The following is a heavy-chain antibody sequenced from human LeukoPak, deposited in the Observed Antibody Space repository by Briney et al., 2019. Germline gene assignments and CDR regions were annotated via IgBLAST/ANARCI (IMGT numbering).Heavy chain of an antibody. J-gene: IGHJ6*03. CDR2: IYYSGST. CDR1: GGSISSHY. CDR3: ATDSSSFPYYYYYMDV. V-gene: IGHV4-59*11. D-gene: IGHD6-6*01. Sequence: SETLSLTCTVSGGSISSHYWSWIRQPPGKGLEWIGYIYYSGSTNYNPSLKSRVTISVDTSKNQFSLKLSSVTAADTAVYYCATDSSSFPYYYYYMDVWGKGTTVTVSS.